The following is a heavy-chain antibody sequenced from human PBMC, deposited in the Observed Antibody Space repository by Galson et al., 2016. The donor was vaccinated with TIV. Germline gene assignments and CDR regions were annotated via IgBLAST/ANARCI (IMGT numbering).Heavy chain of an antibody. Sequence: SLRLSCAASGFSVSSNYMTWVRQAPGKGLECVSVIYSGGNTYYADSVKGRFTISRDNAKKSLYLQMHSLRAEDTAVYCCARIIGYWVGYYTMDVWGQGTTVTVSS. CDR2: IYSGGNT. CDR1: GFSVSSNY. V-gene: IGHV3-53*01. D-gene: IGHD2-8*02. CDR3: ARIIGYWVGYYTMDV. J-gene: IGHJ6*02.